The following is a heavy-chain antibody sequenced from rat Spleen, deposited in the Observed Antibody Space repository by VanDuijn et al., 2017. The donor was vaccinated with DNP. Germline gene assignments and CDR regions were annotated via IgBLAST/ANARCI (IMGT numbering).Heavy chain of an antibody. CDR3: TRESWGYVMDA. CDR1: GFSLTNYG. D-gene: IGHD5-1*01. Sequence: QVQLKESGPVLVQASETLSLTCTVSGFSLTNYGVIWVRQSPGKGLEWMGIIWGDGNTDYNSALKSRLSINRDTTKSKVFLKMKSLQTDETVIYFCTRESWGYVMDAWGQGASVTVSS. CDR2: IWGDGNT. V-gene: IGHV2S75*01. J-gene: IGHJ4*01.